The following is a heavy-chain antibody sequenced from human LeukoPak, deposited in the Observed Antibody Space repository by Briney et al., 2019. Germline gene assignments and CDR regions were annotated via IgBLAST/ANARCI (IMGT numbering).Heavy chain of an antibody. CDR1: GFTFSSYA. CDR3: ARDRYFDY. J-gene: IGHJ4*02. V-gene: IGHV3-30-3*01. Sequence: GGSLRLSCAASGFTFSSYAMHWVRQTPGKGLEWVAVISYDGSNKYYADSVKGRFTISRDNSKNTLYLQMNSLRAEDTAVYYCARDRYFDYWGQGTLVTVSS. CDR2: ISYDGSNK.